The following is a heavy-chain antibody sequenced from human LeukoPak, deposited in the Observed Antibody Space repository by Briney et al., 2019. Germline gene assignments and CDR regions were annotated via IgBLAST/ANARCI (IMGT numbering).Heavy chain of an antibody. CDR1: GGSISSYY. CDR2: IYYSGST. D-gene: IGHD5-12*01. J-gene: IGHJ6*03. V-gene: IGHV4-59*01. CDR3: ARTTEGYAGGPGYSYYYYMDV. Sequence: SETLSLTCTVSGGSISSYYWSWIRPPPGKGLEWIGYIYYSGSTNYNPSLKSRVTISVDTSKNQFSLKLSSVTAADPAVYYCARTTEGYAGGPGYSYYYYMDVWGKGTTVTISS.